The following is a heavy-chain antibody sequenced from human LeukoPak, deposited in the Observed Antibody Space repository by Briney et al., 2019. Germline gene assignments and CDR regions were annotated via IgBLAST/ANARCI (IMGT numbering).Heavy chain of an antibody. V-gene: IGHV1-46*01. J-gene: IGHJ4*02. CDR1: GYTFTSYY. D-gene: IGHD3-22*01. CDR2: INPSGGRT. Sequence: GASVNVSCKASGYTFTSYYMHWVRQAPGQGLEWMGIINPSGGRTSYAQKFQGRVTMTRDMSTSTVYIELSSLRSEDTAVYYCARGPGEGGSSGYYYGKPEDPAEYYFDYWGQGTLVTVSS. CDR3: ARGPGEGGSSGYYYGKPEDPAEYYFDY.